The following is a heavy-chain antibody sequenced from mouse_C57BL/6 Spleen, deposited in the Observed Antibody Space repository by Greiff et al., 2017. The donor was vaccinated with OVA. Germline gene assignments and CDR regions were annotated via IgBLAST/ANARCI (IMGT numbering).Heavy chain of an antibody. J-gene: IGHJ2*01. CDR2: IYPGDGDT. CDR3: ALNWDYAMDY. V-gene: IGHV1-82*01. D-gene: IGHD4-1*01. Sequence: VQLQQSGPELVKPGASVKISCKASGYAFSSSWMNWVKQRPGKGLEWIGRIYPGDGDTNYNGKFKGKATLTADKSSSTAYMQLSSLTSEDSAVYFCALNWDYAMDYWGQGTTLTVSS. CDR1: GYAFSSSW.